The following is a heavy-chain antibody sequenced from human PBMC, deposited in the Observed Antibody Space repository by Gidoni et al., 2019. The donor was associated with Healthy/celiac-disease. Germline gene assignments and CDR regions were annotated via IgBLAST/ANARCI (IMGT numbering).Heavy chain of an antibody. CDR2: STGT. V-gene: IGHV4-59*01. J-gene: IGHJ5*02. D-gene: IGHD6-13*01. CDR3: ARVSGIAERDWFDP. Sequence: STGTNYNPSLKSRVTISVDTSKNQFSLKLSSVTAADTAVYYCARVSGIAERDWFDPWGQGTLVTVSS.